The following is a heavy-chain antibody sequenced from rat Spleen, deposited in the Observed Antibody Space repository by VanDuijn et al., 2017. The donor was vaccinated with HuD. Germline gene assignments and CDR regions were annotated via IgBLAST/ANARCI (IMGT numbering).Heavy chain of an antibody. J-gene: IGHJ2*01. CDR3: ARRARYFDY. Sequence: EVQLVESDGGLVQPGRSLKLSCAASGFTFSDYYMAWVRQAPTKGLEWVATIIYDGTRTFYRDSVQGRFTISRDNAKSTLYLHMDSLTSEDTATYYCARRARYFDYWGQGVMVTVSS. V-gene: IGHV5-29*01. CDR2: IIYDGTRT. CDR1: GFTFSDYY.